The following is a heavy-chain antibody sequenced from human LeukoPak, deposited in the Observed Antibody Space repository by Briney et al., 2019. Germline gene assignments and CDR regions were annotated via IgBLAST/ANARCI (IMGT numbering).Heavy chain of an antibody. CDR1: GFTVSSNY. J-gene: IGHJ4*02. CDR3: AREGTVTYYFDY. V-gene: IGHV3-66*01. Sequence: GGSLRLSCAASGFTVSSNYMSWVRQAPGKGLEWVSVIYSGGSTYYADSVKGRFTISRDNSKNTLYLQMNSLRAEDTAVYYCAREGTVTYYFDYWGQGTLVTVPS. D-gene: IGHD4-17*01. CDR2: IYSGGST.